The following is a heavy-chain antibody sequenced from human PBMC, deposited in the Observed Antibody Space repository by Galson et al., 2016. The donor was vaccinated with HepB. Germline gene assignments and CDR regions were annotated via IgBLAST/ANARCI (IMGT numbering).Heavy chain of an antibody. CDR3: ARDLSGPDY. CDR2: ISTSGSST. J-gene: IGHJ4*02. Sequence: SLRLSCAAPGFAFSVYGMTWVRQAPRKGLEWVSAISTSGSSTDYADSVKGRFTISRDNAGNTLYLQMNSLRADDTAVYYCARDLSGPDYWGQGTLVTVSS. V-gene: IGHV3-23*01. CDR1: GFAFSVYG.